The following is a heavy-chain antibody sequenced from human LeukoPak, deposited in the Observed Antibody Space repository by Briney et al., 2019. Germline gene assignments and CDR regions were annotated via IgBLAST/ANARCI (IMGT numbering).Heavy chain of an antibody. Sequence: GSLRFSCAASGFTFSSYSMNWVRQAPGKGLEWVAVVSYDGSNKYYADSVEGRFTISRDNSKNTLYLQMNSLRAEDTAVYYCSGKSGGFDYWGQGTLVTVSS. CDR3: SGKSGGFDY. CDR1: GFTFSSYS. J-gene: IGHJ4*02. CDR2: VSYDGSNK. V-gene: IGHV3-30*03. D-gene: IGHD4-23*01.